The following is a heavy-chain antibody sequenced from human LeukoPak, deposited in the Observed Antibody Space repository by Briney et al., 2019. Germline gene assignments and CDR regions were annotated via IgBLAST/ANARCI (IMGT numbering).Heavy chain of an antibody. CDR3: TSLTKGDY. J-gene: IGHJ4*02. D-gene: IGHD4-11*01. CDR1: GFTFSSYS. V-gene: IGHV3-21*01. Sequence: GGSLRLSCAAPGFTFSSYSMNWVRQAPGKGLECVSSISSSSSYIYYADSVKGRFTISRDNAKNSLYLQMNSLRAEDTAVYYCTSLTKGDYWGQGTLVTVSS. CDR2: ISSSSSYI.